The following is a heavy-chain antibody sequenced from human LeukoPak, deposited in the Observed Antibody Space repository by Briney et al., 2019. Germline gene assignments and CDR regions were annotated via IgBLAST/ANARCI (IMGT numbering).Heavy chain of an antibody. CDR2: VSAYNGNT. CDR3: ARAGGVSFVARWFDP. Sequence: ASVKVSCKASGYTFSNYGISWVRQAPGQGLEWLGWVSAYNGNTNYAQKLQGRVTMTTDTSTAIAYMELKSLRSDDTAVYYCARAGGVSFVARWFDPWGQGSLVTVSS. J-gene: IGHJ5*02. V-gene: IGHV1-18*01. CDR1: GYTFSNYG. D-gene: IGHD3-16*01.